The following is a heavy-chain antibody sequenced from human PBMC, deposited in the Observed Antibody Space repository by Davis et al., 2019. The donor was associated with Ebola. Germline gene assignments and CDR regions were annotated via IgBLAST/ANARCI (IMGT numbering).Heavy chain of an antibody. CDR1: GYTFSNYY. D-gene: IGHD5-12*01. Sequence: ASVKVSCKASGYTFSNYYIHWVRQAPGQGLEWMGIMNPSVGSTAYAQKFQGRVTITRDTSTTTVYMDLSSLRSEDTALYYCTTPGGQDSGYDVFEIWGQGTMVTVSS. V-gene: IGHV1-46*03. J-gene: IGHJ3*02. CDR2: MNPSVGST. CDR3: TTPGGQDSGYDVFEI.